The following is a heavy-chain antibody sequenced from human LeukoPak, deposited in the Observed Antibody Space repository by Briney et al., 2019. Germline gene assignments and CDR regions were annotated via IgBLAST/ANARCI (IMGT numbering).Heavy chain of an antibody. Sequence: SETLSLTCAFSGTSIRNHYWSWIRQPPGGRLEWMGYIFDNGNTDYNPSLKSRLTMSIDTSRNQFSLKLTSVTAADTALYFCATRPADTTWYGVFDYWSQGMLVTVSP. V-gene: IGHV4-59*11. CDR2: IFDNGNT. CDR1: GTSIRNHY. CDR3: ATRPADTTWYGVFDY. D-gene: IGHD6-6*01. J-gene: IGHJ4*02.